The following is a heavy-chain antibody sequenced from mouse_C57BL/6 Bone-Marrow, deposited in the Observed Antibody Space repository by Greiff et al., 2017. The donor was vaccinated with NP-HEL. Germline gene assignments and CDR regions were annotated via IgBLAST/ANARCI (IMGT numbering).Heavy chain of an antibody. CDR3: TTDYDYDGGHFDY. Sequence: VQLQQSGAELVRPGASVKLSCTASGFNIKDDYMHWVKQRPEQGLEWIGWIDPENGDTEYASKFQGKATITADTSSNTAYLQLSSLTSEDTAVYYCTTDYDYDGGHFDYWGQGTTLTVSS. CDR2: IDPENGDT. D-gene: IGHD2-4*01. J-gene: IGHJ2*01. V-gene: IGHV14-4*01. CDR1: GFNIKDDY.